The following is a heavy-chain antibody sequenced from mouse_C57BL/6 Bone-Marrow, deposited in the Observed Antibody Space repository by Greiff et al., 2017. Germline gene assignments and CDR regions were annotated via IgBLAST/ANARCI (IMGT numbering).Heavy chain of an antibody. J-gene: IGHJ4*01. V-gene: IGHV3-1*01. CDR3: ARGAYYSNYRGMDY. CDR1: GYSITSGYD. CDR2: ISYSGST. D-gene: IGHD2-5*01. Sequence: DVQLQESGPGMVKPSQSLSLTCTVTGYSITSGYDWHWIRHFPGNKLEWMGYISYSGSTNYNPSLKSRISITHDTSKNHFFLKLNSVTTEDTATYYCARGAYYSNYRGMDYWGQGTSVTVSS.